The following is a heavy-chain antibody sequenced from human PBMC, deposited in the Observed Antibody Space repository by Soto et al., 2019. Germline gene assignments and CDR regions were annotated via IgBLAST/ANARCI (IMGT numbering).Heavy chain of an antibody. CDR3: ASAEYYYGSGSHGILDY. D-gene: IGHD3-10*01. CDR1: GGTFSGYA. J-gene: IGHJ4*02. CDR2: IIPIFGTA. Sequence: WASVKVSCKASGGTFSGYAISWVRQAPGQGLEWMGGIIPIFGTADYAQKFQGRVTITADESTSTAYMELSSLRSEDTAVYYCASAEYYYGSGSHGILDYWGQGTLVTVSS. V-gene: IGHV1-69*13.